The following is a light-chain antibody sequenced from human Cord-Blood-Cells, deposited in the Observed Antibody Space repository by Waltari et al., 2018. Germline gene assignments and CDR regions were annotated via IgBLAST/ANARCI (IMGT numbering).Light chain of an antibody. V-gene: IGKV1-33*01. J-gene: IGKJ2*01. CDR2: DAS. CDR3: QQYDNLPLYT. Sequence: DIQMTQSPSSLSASVGDRVTITCQASQDISNYLNWSQQNPGKAPKLLIYDASNLETGVPSRFSGSGSGTDFTFTISSLQPEDIATYSCQQYDNLPLYTFSQGTKLEIK. CDR1: QDISNY.